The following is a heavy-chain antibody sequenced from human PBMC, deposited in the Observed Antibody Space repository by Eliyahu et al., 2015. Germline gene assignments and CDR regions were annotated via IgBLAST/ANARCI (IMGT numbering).Heavy chain of an antibody. D-gene: IGHD6-19*01. V-gene: IGHV3-74*01. Sequence: EVQLVESGGGLVQPGGSLRLSCAASGFTFSGYWMHWVRQAPGKGLVWVSRINVDGSMIHYADSVKGRFTISRDNAKNTLFLQMNSLRADDTAVYYCARDGLITVAGVDFDSWGQGTLVTVSS. J-gene: IGHJ4*02. CDR3: ARDGLITVAGVDFDS. CDR2: INVDGSMI. CDR1: GFTFSGYW.